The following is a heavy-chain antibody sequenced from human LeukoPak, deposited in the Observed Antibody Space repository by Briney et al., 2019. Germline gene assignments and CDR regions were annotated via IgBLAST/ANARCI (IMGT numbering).Heavy chain of an antibody. D-gene: IGHD2-2*01. V-gene: IGHV5-51*01. CDR2: IYPGDSDT. CDR3: ARQPLGYCSSTSCQGSWYFDL. Sequence: GESLKISCQGSGYSFSTYWITWVRQMPGKGLEWMGIIYPGDSDTRYSPSFQGQVTISADKSISTAYLQWSSLKASDTAMYYCARQPLGYCSSTSCQGSWYFDLWGRGTLVTVSS. CDR1: GYSFSTYW. J-gene: IGHJ2*01.